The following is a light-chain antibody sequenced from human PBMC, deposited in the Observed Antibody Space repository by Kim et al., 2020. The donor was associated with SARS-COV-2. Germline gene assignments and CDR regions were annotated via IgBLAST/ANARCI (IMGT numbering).Light chain of an antibody. CDR2: DAY. CDR3: QQYGGSPRVT. Sequence: PGERATPSCRASQTIDSSNLACYQQKPGQAPRLLMYDAYSRATGIPERFIGSGSGTDFTLTISRLEPEDFVVYYCQQYGGSPRVTFGGGTKVDIK. CDR1: QTIDSSN. J-gene: IGKJ4*01. V-gene: IGKV3-20*01.